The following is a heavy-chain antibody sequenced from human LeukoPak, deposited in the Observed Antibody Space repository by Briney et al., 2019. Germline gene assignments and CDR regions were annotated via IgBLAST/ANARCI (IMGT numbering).Heavy chain of an antibody. CDR1: GGSFSGYY. Sequence: SETLSLTCAVYGGSFSGYYWSWIRQPPGKGLEWIGSIYYSGSTYYNPSLKSRVTISVDTSKNQFSLKLSSVTAADTAVYYCARQPGLAGFSFDYWGQGTLVTVSS. D-gene: IGHD6-19*01. CDR2: IYYSGST. J-gene: IGHJ4*02. V-gene: IGHV4-34*01. CDR3: ARQPGLAGFSFDY.